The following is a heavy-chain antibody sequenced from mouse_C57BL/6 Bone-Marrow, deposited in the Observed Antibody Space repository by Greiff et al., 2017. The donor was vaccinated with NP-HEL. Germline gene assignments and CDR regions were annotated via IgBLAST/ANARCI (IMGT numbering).Heavy chain of an antibody. CDR2: INSDGGST. CDR1: EYEFPSHD. J-gene: IGHJ1*03. D-gene: IGHD1-1*01. CDR3: ARTHYYGRNWYFDV. V-gene: IGHV5-2*01. Sequence: EVQGVESGGGLVQPGESLKLSCESNEYEFPSHDMSWVRKTPEKRLELVAAINSDGGSTYYPDTMERRFIISRDNTKKTLYLQMSSLRSEDTALYYCARTHYYGRNWYFDVWGTGTTVTVSS.